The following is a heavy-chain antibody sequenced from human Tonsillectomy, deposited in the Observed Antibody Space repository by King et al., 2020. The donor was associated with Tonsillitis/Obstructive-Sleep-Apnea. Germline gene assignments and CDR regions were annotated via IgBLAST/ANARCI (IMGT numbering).Heavy chain of an antibody. V-gene: IGHV3-49*04. CDR3: TRVSGDSGSSVDY. CDR1: GFTFGDYA. CDR2: IRSKAYGGTT. Sequence: VQLVESGGGLVQPGRSLRLSCTASGFTFGDYAMSWVRQAPGKGLEWVGFIRSKAYGGTTEYAASVKGRFTISRDDPKSIAYLQRNSLKTEATAVYYCTRVSGDSGSSVDYWGQGTLVTVSS. J-gene: IGHJ4*02. D-gene: IGHD1-26*01.